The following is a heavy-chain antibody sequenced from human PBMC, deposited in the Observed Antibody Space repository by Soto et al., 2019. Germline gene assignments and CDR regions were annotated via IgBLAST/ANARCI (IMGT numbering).Heavy chain of an antibody. V-gene: IGHV5-10-1*01. CDR1: GYSFAGYW. Sequence: PGESLKISCKGSGYSFAGYWITWVRQKPGKGLEWMGRIDPSDSQTYYSPSFRGHVTISATKSITTVFLQWSSLRASDTAMYYCARQIYDSDTGPNFQYYFDSWGQGTPVTVAS. D-gene: IGHD3-22*01. CDR2: IDPSDSQT. CDR3: ARQIYDSDTGPNFQYYFDS. J-gene: IGHJ4*02.